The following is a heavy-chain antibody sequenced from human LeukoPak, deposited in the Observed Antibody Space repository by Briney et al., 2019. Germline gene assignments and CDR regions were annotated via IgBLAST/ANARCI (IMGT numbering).Heavy chain of an antibody. Sequence: ASETLSLTCAVYGGSFSGHYWSWIRQPPGKGLEWIGEINHSGSTNYNPSLKSRVTISVDTSKNQFSLKLSSVTAADTAVYYCARGGGSYWGQGTLVTVSS. D-gene: IGHD3-16*01. J-gene: IGHJ4*02. CDR3: ARGGGSY. CDR2: INHSGST. V-gene: IGHV4-34*01. CDR1: GGSFSGHY.